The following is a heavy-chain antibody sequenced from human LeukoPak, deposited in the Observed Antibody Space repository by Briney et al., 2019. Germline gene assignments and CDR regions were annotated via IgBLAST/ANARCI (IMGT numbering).Heavy chain of an antibody. CDR3: ARSSEGRSLWGPHNWFDP. D-gene: IGHD2-21*01. CDR1: GGSISSSSYY. J-gene: IGHJ5*02. CDR2: IYHSGST. Sequence: SETLSLTCTVSGGSISSSSYYWGWIRQPPGKGLEWIGYIYHSGSTYYNPSLKSRVTISVDRSKNQFSLKLSSVTAADTAVYYCARSSEGRSLWGPHNWFDPWGQGTLVTVSS. V-gene: IGHV4-39*07.